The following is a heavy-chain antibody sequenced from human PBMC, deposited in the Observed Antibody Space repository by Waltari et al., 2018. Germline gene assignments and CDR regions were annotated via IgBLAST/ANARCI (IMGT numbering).Heavy chain of an antibody. CDR2: IYYSGST. CDR3: ARPNSSTLGGGFDY. CDR1: GDSIDRSGYY. Sequence: QLQLQESGPGLVKPSETLSLTCIVSGDSIDRSGYYWGWIRQPPGKGLEWIGSIYYSGSTFYDPSLKSRVTISVDTYKNHFSLKLSSVTAADTAVYYCARPNSSTLGGGFDYWGQGTLVTVSS. D-gene: IGHD3-16*01. V-gene: IGHV4-39*02. J-gene: IGHJ4*02.